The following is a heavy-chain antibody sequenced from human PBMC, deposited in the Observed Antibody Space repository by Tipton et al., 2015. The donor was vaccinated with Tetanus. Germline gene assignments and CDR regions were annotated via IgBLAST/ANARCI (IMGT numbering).Heavy chain of an antibody. CDR2: IYTSGST. Sequence: TLSLTCAVYGGSFSAYYWSWIRQPAGKGLEWIGRIYTSGSTNYNPSLKSRVTMSVDTSKRQFSLKLNSVTAADTAVYYCARSKLLWFGESLSGFDSWGQGTLVTVSA. J-gene: IGHJ4*02. CDR3: ARSKLLWFGESLSGFDS. V-gene: IGHV4-59*10. CDR1: GGSFSAYY. D-gene: IGHD3-10*01.